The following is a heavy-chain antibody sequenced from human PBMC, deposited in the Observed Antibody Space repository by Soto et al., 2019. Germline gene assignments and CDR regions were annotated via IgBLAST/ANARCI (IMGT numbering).Heavy chain of an antibody. D-gene: IGHD6-19*01. CDR2: INPSGDIT. CDR3: ARLFSSGWPYFDY. V-gene: IGHV1-46*01. Sequence: ASVKVSCKASGYTFTRYYMHWVRQAPGQGPEWMGVINPSGDITSYAQKFQGRVTMTTDASTSTVYMELSSLRSEATAVYYCARLFSSGWPYFDYWCQGTPVTV. J-gene: IGHJ4*02. CDR1: GYTFTRYY.